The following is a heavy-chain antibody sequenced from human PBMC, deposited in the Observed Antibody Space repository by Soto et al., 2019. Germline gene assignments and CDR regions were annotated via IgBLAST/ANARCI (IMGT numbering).Heavy chain of an antibody. CDR2: FFIGGNT. V-gene: IGHV4-39*01. CDR3: ARHSRFGDQIDY. D-gene: IGHD3-10*01. J-gene: IGHJ4*02. CDR1: GGSISSSTYY. Sequence: PSETLSLTCTVSGGSISSSTYYWGWMRQPPGKGLEWIASFFIGGNTYYNPSLKSRVTISVDTSKNQFSLKLSSVTAADTAVYYCARHSRFGDQIDYWGQGTLVTVSS.